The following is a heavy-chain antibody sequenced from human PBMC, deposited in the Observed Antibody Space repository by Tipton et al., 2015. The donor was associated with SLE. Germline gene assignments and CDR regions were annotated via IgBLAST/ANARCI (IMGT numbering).Heavy chain of an antibody. D-gene: IGHD1-26*01. CDR2: INTGNGNT. CDR3: ARDRLDSGSYWGYFYHYYGMDV. CDR1: GYTFTNYA. V-gene: IGHV1-3*04. J-gene: IGHJ6*02. Sequence: QSGPEVKKPGASVKVSCKASGYTFTNYAMHWVRQAPGQRLEWMGWINTGNGNTKYSQKFQGRVTITRDTSASTAYMELSSLRSEDTAVYYCARDRLDSGSYWGYFYHYYGMDVWGQGTTVTVSS.